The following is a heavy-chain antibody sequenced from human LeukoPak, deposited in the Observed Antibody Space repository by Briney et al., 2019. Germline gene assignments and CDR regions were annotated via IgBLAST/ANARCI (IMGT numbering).Heavy chain of an antibody. CDR1: GLTFSNYA. D-gene: IGHD3-10*01. CDR2: ISGSGGST. V-gene: IGHV3-23*01. CDR3: ARGYGSGTHEAFDI. J-gene: IGHJ3*02. Sequence: GGSLRLSCAASGLTFSNYAMSWVRQAPGKGLEWVSAISGSGGSTYYADSVKGRFTISRDNAKNSLYLQMNSLRAGDTAVYYCARGYGSGTHEAFDIWGQGTMVTVSS.